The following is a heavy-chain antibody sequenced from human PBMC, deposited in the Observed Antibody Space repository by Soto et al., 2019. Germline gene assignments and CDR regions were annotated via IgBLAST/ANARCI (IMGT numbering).Heavy chain of an antibody. CDR1: GYSISSGYY. Sequence: PSETLSLTCAVSGYSISSGYYWGCIQQPQGEGLEWIGSVYHSGSTYYNPSLKSRVTISVDTSKNQFSLKLSSVTAADTAVYYCARGGPGYSSRECWFDPWGQGTLVIVSS. J-gene: IGHJ5*02. D-gene: IGHD6-13*01. V-gene: IGHV4-38-2*01. CDR3: ARGGPGYSSRECWFDP. CDR2: VYHSGST.